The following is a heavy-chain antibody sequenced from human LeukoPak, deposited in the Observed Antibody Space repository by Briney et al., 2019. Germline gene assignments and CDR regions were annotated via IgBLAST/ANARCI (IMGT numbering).Heavy chain of an antibody. V-gene: IGHV5-51*01. D-gene: IGHD6-13*01. J-gene: IGHJ5*02. CDR3: ARRPSSSWYWFDP. CDR2: IYPGDSDT. Sequence: GESLQISCKGSGYSFTSYWISWVRQLPGKGLEWMGIIYPGDSDTRYSPSFQGQVTISADKSISTAYLQWSSLKASDTAMYYCARRPSSSWYWFDPWGQGTLVTVSS. CDR1: GYSFTSYW.